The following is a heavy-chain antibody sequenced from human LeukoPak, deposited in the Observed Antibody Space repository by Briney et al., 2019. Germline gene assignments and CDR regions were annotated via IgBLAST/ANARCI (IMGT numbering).Heavy chain of an antibody. Sequence: GGSLRLSCAASGFTFSSYAMHWVRQAPGKGLEWVAVISYDGSNKYYADSVKGRFTISRDNSKNTLYLQMNSLRAEDTAVYYCASQISKYYDFWSGQIDYWGQGTLVTVSS. CDR3: ASQISKYYDFWSGQIDY. J-gene: IGHJ4*02. CDR1: GFTFSSYA. V-gene: IGHV3-30-3*01. D-gene: IGHD3-3*01. CDR2: ISYDGSNK.